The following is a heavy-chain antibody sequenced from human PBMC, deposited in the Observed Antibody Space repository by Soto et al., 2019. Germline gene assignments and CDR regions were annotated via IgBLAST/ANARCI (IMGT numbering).Heavy chain of an antibody. J-gene: IGHJ4*02. CDR2: IYPGDSDT. CDR1: GYSFVSYW. V-gene: IGHV5-51*01. Sequence: PGESLKIFCKGSGYSFVSYWIAWVRQMPGKGLEWMGSIYPGDSDTTYSPSIQGRVTISADKSSTTVYLQWNTLKASDTAMYYCAKTDGYQVEYWGQGTQVTVSS. D-gene: IGHD5-18*01. CDR3: AKTDGYQVEY.